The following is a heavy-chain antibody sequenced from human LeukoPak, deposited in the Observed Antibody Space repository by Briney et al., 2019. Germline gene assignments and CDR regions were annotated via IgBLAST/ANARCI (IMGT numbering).Heavy chain of an antibody. CDR2: IYTSGST. V-gene: IGHV4-4*07. Sequence: SETLSLTCTVSGGSISSYYWSWIRQPAGKGLEWIGRIYTSGSTNYNPSLKSRVTMSVDTSKNQFSLKLSSVTAADTAVYYFARSFIVATSYWFDPWGQGTLVTVSS. CDR1: GGSISSYY. CDR3: ARSFIVATSYWFDP. J-gene: IGHJ5*02. D-gene: IGHD5-12*01.